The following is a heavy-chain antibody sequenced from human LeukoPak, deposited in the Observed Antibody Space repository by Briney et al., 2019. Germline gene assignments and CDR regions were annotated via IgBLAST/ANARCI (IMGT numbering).Heavy chain of an antibody. CDR2: ISNDGSSK. Sequence: GGSLRLSCVASGFTFSSYGMHWVRQAPGKGMEWVAVISNDGSSKYYTDSVKGRVTIARDNSKSTLYLQMNSLKTEDTAVYYCARGENSKTYPVSGYWGRGTLVTVSS. D-gene: IGHD2/OR15-2a*01. V-gene: IGHV3-30*03. J-gene: IGHJ4*02. CDR3: ARGENSKTYPVSGY. CDR1: GFTFSSYG.